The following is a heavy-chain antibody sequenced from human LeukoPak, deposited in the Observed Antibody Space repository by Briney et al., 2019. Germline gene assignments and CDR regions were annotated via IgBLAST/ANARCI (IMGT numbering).Heavy chain of an antibody. V-gene: IGHV1-2*02. CDR3: ARAGYSSSWFLIGVG. Sequence: ATVKVSCKASGYTFTGYYMHWVRQAPGQGLEWMGWINPNSGRTNYAQKFQGRVTMTRDTSISTAYMELSRLRSDDTAVYYCARAGYSSSWFLIGVGWGQGTLVTVSS. CDR2: INPNSGRT. D-gene: IGHD6-13*01. CDR1: GYTFTGYY. J-gene: IGHJ4*02.